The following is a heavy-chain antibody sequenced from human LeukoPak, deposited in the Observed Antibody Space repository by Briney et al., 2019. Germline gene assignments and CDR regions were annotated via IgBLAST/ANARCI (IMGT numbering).Heavy chain of an antibody. Sequence: PSETLSLTCAVYGGSFSGYYWGWIRQPPGKGLEWIGEINHSGSTNYNPSLKGRVTISVDTSKNQFSLKLSSVTAADTAVYYCARGESHGSGSFDYWGQGTLVTVSS. CDR3: ARGESHGSGSFDY. CDR1: GGSFSGYY. D-gene: IGHD3-10*01. CDR2: INHSGST. J-gene: IGHJ4*02. V-gene: IGHV4-34*01.